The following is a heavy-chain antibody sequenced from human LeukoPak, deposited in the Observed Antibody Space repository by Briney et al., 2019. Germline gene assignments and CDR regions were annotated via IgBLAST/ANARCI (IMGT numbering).Heavy chain of an antibody. V-gene: IGHV3-23*01. CDR3: ARVLYQIRVVIDAHFDY. J-gene: IGHJ4*02. Sequence: GGSLRLSCAASGFTFNNYAMSWVRRAPGKGLEWVSAISGSGGGTYYADSVKGRFTISRDNSKNTLYLQMNSLRAEDTAVYYCARVLYQIRVVIDAHFDYWGLGTLVTVTS. CDR2: ISGSGGGT. CDR1: GFTFNNYA. D-gene: IGHD2-2*01.